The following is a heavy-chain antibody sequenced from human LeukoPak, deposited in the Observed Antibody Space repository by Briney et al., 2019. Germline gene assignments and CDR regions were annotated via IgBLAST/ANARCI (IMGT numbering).Heavy chain of an antibody. CDR2: ISSSSSYT. D-gene: IGHD1-26*01. Sequence: GGSLRLSCAASGFISSSYWMSWVRQAPGKGLEWVSYISSSSSYTNYADSVKGRFTISRENAKNSLYLQMKSLRAEDTAVYYCARGGSYAAFEIWGQGTMVTVSS. CDR1: GFISSSYW. CDR3: ARGGSYAAFEI. J-gene: IGHJ3*02. V-gene: IGHV3-21*05.